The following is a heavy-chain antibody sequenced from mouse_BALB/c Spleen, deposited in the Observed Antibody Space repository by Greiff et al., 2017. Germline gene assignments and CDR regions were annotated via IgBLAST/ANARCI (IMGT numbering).Heavy chain of an antibody. V-gene: IGHV1-80*01. Sequence: QVQLQQSGAELVRPGSSVKISCKASGYAFSSYWMNWVKQRPGQGLEWIGQIYPGDGDTNYNGKFKGKATLTADKSSSTAYMQLSSLTSEDSAVYFCARRGTGTYAMDYWGQGTSVTVSS. J-gene: IGHJ4*01. CDR3: ARRGTGTYAMDY. CDR2: IYPGDGDT. D-gene: IGHD4-1*01. CDR1: GYAFSSYW.